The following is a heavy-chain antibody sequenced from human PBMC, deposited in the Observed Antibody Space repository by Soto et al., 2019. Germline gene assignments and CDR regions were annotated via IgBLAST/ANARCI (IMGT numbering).Heavy chain of an antibody. CDR2: IIPIFGTA. V-gene: IGHV1-69*13. Sequence: SVKVSCKASGGTFSSYAISWVRQAPGQGLEWMGGIIPIFGTANYAQKFQGRVTITADESTSTAYMELSSLRSEDTAVYYCASGPEYSYGFLVWYYYYGMDVWGQGTTVTV. D-gene: IGHD5-18*01. CDR3: ASGPEYSYGFLVWYYYYGMDV. J-gene: IGHJ6*02. CDR1: GGTFSSYA.